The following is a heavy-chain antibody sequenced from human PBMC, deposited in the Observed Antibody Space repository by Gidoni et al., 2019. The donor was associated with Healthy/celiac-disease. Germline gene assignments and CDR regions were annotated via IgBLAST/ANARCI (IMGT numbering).Heavy chain of an antibody. Sequence: EVQLVESGGGLVQPGGSLRRSCAASGFTVSSNSLSWVRQAPGKGLVWVSVIYSGGSTYYADSVKGRFTISRNNSKNTLYLQMNSLRAEDTAVYYCAREHIVGATGYFDLWGRGTLVTVSS. J-gene: IGHJ2*01. V-gene: IGHV3-53*04. CDR1: GFTVSSNS. CDR3: AREHIVGATGYFDL. D-gene: IGHD1-26*01. CDR2: IYSGGST.